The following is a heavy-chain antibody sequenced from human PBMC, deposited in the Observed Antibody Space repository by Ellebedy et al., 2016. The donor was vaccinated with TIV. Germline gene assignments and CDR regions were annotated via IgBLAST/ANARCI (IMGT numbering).Heavy chain of an antibody. V-gene: IGHV1-18*04. CDR2: ISAYNGNT. D-gene: IGHD3-10*01. CDR1: GHTLTGYY. J-gene: IGHJ4*02. Sequence: ASVKVSCKTSGHTLTGYYIHWVRQAPGQGLEWMGWISAYNGNTNYAQKLQGRVTMTKDTSTSTAYMEVRRLRSDDTAVYYCARDLRTVQVPRGDYWGQGTLVTVSS. CDR3: ARDLRTVQVPRGDY.